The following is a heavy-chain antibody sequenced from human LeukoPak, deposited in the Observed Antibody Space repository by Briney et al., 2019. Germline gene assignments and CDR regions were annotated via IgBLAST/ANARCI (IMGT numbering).Heavy chain of an antibody. CDR2: IYYSGST. J-gene: IGHJ6*02. V-gene: IGHV4-30-4*01. CDR1: GGSISSGDYY. CDR3: ARDQRVVPAATFNYYYYGMDV. D-gene: IGHD2-2*01. Sequence: SETLSLTCTVSGGSISSGDYYWSRIRQPPGKGLEWIGYIYYSGSTYYNPSLKSRVTISVDTSKNQFSLKLSSVTAADTAVYYCARDQRVVPAATFNYYYYGMDVWGQGTTVTVSS.